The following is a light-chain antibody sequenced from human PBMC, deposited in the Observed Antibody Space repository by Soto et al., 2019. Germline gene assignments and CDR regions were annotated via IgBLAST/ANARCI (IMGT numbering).Light chain of an antibody. CDR3: QQSYSTPIT. CDR2: AAS. CDR1: QSISSY. J-gene: IGKJ5*01. V-gene: IGKV1-39*01. Sequence: VGYRSTITCRASQSISSYLNWYQQRPGKAPKLLIYAASSLQSGVPSRLSGSGSGTDFTLTISSLQPEDFATYYCQQSYSTPITFGKGTRWRL.